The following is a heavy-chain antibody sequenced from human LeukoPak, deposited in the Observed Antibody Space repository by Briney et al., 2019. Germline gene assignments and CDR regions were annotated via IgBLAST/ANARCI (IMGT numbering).Heavy chain of an antibody. V-gene: IGHV3-23*01. Sequence: GGSLRLSCAASGFTFSSYAMSWVRQAPGKGLEWVSAISGTSDSTYYVDSVQGRFTISRDNSKNTLFLEMNSLRAEDTAVYYCTKSSRIGVGAIAPADYWGQGTLDTVSS. J-gene: IGHJ4*02. CDR1: GFTFSSYA. CDR3: TKSSRIGVGAIAPADY. D-gene: IGHD1-26*01. CDR2: ISGTSDST.